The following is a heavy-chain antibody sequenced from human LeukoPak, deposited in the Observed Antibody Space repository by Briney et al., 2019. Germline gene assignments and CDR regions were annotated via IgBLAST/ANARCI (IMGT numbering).Heavy chain of an antibody. Sequence: GGSLRLSCAASGFTFSTYWMSWVRQAPGKGLEWVANINQDGSEKYYVDSVKGRFTISRDNAKTSLYLQMNSLRADDTAVYYCARDRALYDSRRGYYYTEDDYWGQGTLVTVSS. CDR3: ARDRALYDSRRGYYYTEDDY. J-gene: IGHJ4*02. D-gene: IGHD3-22*01. CDR2: INQDGSEK. CDR1: GFTFSTYW. V-gene: IGHV3-7*01.